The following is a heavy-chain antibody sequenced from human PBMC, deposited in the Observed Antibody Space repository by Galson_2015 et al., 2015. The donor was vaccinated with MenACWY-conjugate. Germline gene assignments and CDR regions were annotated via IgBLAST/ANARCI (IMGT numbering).Heavy chain of an antibody. V-gene: IGHV3-23*01. CDR3: AKDRWDTYMNYYFDS. J-gene: IGHJ4*02. CDR2: ISGSGERT. Sequence: SLRLSCAASGFTFTNYAASWVRQAPGKGLAWVSGISGSGERTHYADSVKGRFTISRDNSKNTLHLQMNSLRAEDTAVYYCAKDRWDTYMNYYFDSWGQGTLVTVSS. CDR1: GFTFTNYA. D-gene: IGHD5-18*01.